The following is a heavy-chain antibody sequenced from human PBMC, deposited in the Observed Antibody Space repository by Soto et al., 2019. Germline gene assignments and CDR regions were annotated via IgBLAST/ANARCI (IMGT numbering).Heavy chain of an antibody. V-gene: IGHV1-46*01. CDR1: GYTFTSYY. CDR2: INPSGGST. J-gene: IGHJ4*02. Sequence: ASVKVSCKSSGYTFTSYYMHWVRQAPGQGLEWMGIINPSGGSTSYAQKFQGRVTMTRDTSTSTVYMELSSLRYEDTAVYYCARDLGSGSYYGGYFDYWGQGTLVTVSS. CDR3: ARDLGSGSYYGGYFDY. D-gene: IGHD3-10*01.